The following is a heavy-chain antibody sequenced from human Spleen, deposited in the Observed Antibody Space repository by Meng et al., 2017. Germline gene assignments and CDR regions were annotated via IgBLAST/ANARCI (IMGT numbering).Heavy chain of an antibody. Sequence: GGSLRLSCAASGFTFSSYAMHWVRQAPGKGLEWVAVISYDGSNKYYADSVKGRFTISRDNSKNTLYLQMNSLRAEDTAVYYCAREYSSSWGYYYGMDVWGQGTTVTVSS. CDR2: ISYDGSNK. D-gene: IGHD6-13*01. CDR1: GFTFSSYA. J-gene: IGHJ6*02. V-gene: IGHV3-30*01. CDR3: AREYSSSWGYYYGMDV.